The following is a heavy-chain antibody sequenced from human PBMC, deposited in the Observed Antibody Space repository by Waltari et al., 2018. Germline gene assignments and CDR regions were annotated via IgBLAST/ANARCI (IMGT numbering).Heavy chain of an antibody. D-gene: IGHD1-26*01. CDR2: INPSGGST. CDR1: GYTFTSYY. J-gene: IGHJ4*02. CDR3: ASLHPGIVGEGDY. Sequence: QVQLVQSGAEVKKPGASVKVSCKASGYTFTSYYLPWVRQAPGQGLEWMGIINPSGGSTSYAQKFQGRVTMTRDTSTSTVYMELSSLRSEDTAVYYCASLHPGIVGEGDYWGQGTLVTVSS. V-gene: IGHV1-46*01.